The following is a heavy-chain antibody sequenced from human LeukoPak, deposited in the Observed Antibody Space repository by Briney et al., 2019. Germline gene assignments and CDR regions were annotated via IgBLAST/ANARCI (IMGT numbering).Heavy chain of an antibody. V-gene: IGHV4-59*01. D-gene: IGHD5/OR15-5a*01. CDR3: ARAVSFDN. CDR2: IYYSGTT. J-gene: IGHJ4*02. Sequence: SETLSLTCSVSGGSIRPYYWSWIRQSPGKGVEWIGYIYYSGTTNYNPSLRSRVTISVDSSKNQFSLKLNSVTAADTAIYYCARAVSFDNWGQGTLVTASS. CDR1: GGSIRPYY.